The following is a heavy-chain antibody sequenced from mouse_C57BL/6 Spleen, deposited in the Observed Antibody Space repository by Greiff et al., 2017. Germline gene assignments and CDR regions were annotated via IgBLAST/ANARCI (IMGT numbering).Heavy chain of an antibody. Sequence: EVKLVESGPGLVKPSQSLSLTCSVTGYSITSGYYWNWLRQFPGNKLEWMGYISYDGSNNYNPSLKNRISITRDTSKNQFFLKLNSVTTEDTATYYCAITAQATNYARDYWGQGTSVTVSS. D-gene: IGHD3-2*02. CDR1: GYSITSGYY. CDR3: AITAQATNYARDY. J-gene: IGHJ4*01. CDR2: ISYDGSN. V-gene: IGHV3-6*01.